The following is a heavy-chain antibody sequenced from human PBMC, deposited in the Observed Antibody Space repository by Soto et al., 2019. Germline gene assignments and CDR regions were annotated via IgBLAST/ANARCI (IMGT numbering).Heavy chain of an antibody. CDR1: GGSISSGGYY. D-gene: IGHD3-3*01. Sequence: SETLSLTCTVSGGSISSGGYYWSWIRQHPGKGLEWIGYIYYSGSTYYNPSLKSRVTISVDTSKNQFSLKLSSVTAADTAVYYCARDSYYDFWSGYSRPVWYWFDPWGQGTLVTVS. V-gene: IGHV4-31*02. J-gene: IGHJ5*02. CDR3: ARDSYYDFWSGYSRPVWYWFDP. CDR2: IYYSGST.